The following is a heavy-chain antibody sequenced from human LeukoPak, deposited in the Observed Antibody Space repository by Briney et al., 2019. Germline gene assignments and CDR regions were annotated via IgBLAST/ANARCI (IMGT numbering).Heavy chain of an antibody. CDR2: IRDRT. D-gene: IGHD6-13*01. V-gene: IGHV3-23*01. J-gene: IGHJ3*01. Sequence: GGSLRPSCAASGFTFSTYAMTWVRQAPGKGLEWVSSIRDRTYYADSAKGRFTISRDDSRNTLYLQMNSLGAEDTAVYYCAKSWRSFDLWGQGTTVTVSS. CDR3: AKSWRSFDL. CDR1: GFTFSTYA.